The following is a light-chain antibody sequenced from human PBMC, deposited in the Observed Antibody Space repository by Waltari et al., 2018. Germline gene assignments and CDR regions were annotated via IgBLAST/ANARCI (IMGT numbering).Light chain of an antibody. CDR1: QSVTRW. V-gene: IGKV1-5*03. J-gene: IGKJ1*01. CDR2: EAS. CDR3: EKYSSFFPA. Sequence: DIQMTQSPSTLSASVGDRVTITCRATQSVTRWLAWYQLKPGEAPKVLIHEASRLIDGVPARFSGSGSETVIDLTVSSLQPDGYATYYCEKYSSFFPAFGQGT.